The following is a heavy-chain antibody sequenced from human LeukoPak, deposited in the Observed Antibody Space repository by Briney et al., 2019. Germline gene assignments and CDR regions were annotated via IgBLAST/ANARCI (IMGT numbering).Heavy chain of an antibody. CDR2: ISYDGSNK. J-gene: IGHJ4*02. V-gene: IGHV3-30-3*01. CDR1: GFTFSSYA. D-gene: IGHD3-3*01. CDR3: ARDQSVGYYDFWSGYSPYITYFDY. Sequence: GGSLRLSCAASGFTFSSYAMHWVRQAPGKGLEWVAVISYDGSNKYYADSVKGRFTISRDNSKNTLYLQMNSLRAEDTAVYYCARDQSVGYYDFWSGYSPYITYFDYWGQGTLVTVSS.